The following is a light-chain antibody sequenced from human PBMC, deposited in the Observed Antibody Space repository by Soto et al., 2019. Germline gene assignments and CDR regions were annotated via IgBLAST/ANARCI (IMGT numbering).Light chain of an antibody. Sequence: QSALTQPASGSGSPGQSITISCSGTSSDVGGYNYVSWYQQHPGKAPKLMTYEVSNRPSGVSNRFSGSKSGNTASLTISGLQAEDEADYYCSSYTSSSTRVFGGGTKVTVL. CDR1: SSDVGGYNY. CDR3: SSYTSSSTRV. J-gene: IGLJ3*02. CDR2: EVS. V-gene: IGLV2-14*01.